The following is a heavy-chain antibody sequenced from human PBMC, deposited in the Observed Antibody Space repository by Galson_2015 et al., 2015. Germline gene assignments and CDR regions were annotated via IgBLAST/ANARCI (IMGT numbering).Heavy chain of an antibody. V-gene: IGHV4-39*01. J-gene: IGHJ3*02. Sequence: LTCTVSGGSISSSSYYWGWIRQPPGKGLEWIGSIYYTGTTYYNPSLRSRVTISVDTSKNQFSLKLSSVTAADTALYYCARHKFFDIWGQGTMVTVSS. CDR2: IYYTGTT. CDR1: GGSISSSSYY. CDR3: ARHKFFDI.